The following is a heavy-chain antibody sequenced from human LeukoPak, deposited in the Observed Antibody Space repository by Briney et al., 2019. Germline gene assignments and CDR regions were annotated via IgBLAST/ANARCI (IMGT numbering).Heavy chain of an antibody. V-gene: IGHV3-48*01. CDR2: ISSSSSTI. Sequence: GGSLRLSCAASGFTFSSYSMNWVRQAPGKGLEWVSYISSSSSTIVYADSVKGRFTISRDNAKNSLYLRMNSLRAEDTAVYYCATLVYWGQGTLVTVSS. CDR3: ATLVY. CDR1: GFTFSSYS. D-gene: IGHD3-16*01. J-gene: IGHJ4*02.